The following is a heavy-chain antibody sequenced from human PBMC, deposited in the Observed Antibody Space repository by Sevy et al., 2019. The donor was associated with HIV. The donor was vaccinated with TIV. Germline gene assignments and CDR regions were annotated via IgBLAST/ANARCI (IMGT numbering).Heavy chain of an antibody. J-gene: IGHJ5*02. CDR3: ASDATEDTGASVWFDP. V-gene: IGHV4-30-4*01. Sequence: SETLSLTCTVSGGSISSGNYYWHWIRQPPGKGLEWIGYISYTGNTYYNPSLKGPVTISVDTSNNQFSLRLTSVTAAAAAVYYGASDATEDTGASVWFDPWGQGTLVTVSS. D-gene: IGHD2-15*01. CDR1: GGSISSGNYY. CDR2: ISYTGNT.